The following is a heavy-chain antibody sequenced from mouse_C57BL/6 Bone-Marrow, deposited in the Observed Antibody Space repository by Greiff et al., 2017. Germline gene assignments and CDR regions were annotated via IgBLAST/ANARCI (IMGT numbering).Heavy chain of an antibody. CDR1: GYTFTSYW. J-gene: IGHJ2*01. CDR2: IDPSDSYT. D-gene: IGHD4-1*01. CDR3: ARILGLDY. Sequence: QVQLQQPGAELVRPGTSVKLSCKASGYTFTSYWMHWVKQRPGQGLEWIGVIDPSDSYTNYNQKFKGKATVTVDTSSSTAYMQLSSLTSEDSAVYYCARILGLDYWGQGTTLTVSS. V-gene: IGHV1-59*01.